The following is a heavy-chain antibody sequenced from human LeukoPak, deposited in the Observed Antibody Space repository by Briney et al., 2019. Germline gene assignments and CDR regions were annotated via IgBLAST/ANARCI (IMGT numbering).Heavy chain of an antibody. CDR3: ARADIVVVPAARFDP. CDR2: INPNSGGT. J-gene: IGHJ5*02. D-gene: IGHD2-2*01. CDR1: GYTFTGYY. Sequence: GASVKVSCKASGYTFTGYYMHWVRQAPGQGLEWMGWINPNSGGTNYAQKFQGRVTMTRDTSISTAYMELRRLRSDDTAVYYCARADIVVVPAARFDPGGQGTLVTVSS. V-gene: IGHV1-2*02.